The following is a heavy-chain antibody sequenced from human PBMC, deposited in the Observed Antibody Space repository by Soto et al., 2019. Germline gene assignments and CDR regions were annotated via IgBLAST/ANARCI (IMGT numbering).Heavy chain of an antibody. D-gene: IGHD6-13*01. V-gene: IGHV3-21*01. CDR1: GFTFSSYS. J-gene: IGHJ4*02. CDR2: ISSSSSYI. CDR3: ARDLRRSSWPILDY. Sequence: PGGSLRLSCAASGFTFSSYSMNWVRQAPGKGLEWVSSISSSSSYIYYADSVKGRFTISRDNAKDSLYLQMNSLRAEDTAVYYCARDLRRSSWPILDYWGQGTLVTVSS.